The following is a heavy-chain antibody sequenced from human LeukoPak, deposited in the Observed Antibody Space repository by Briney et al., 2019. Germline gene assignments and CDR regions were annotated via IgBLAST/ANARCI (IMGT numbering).Heavy chain of an antibody. V-gene: IGHV3-23*01. D-gene: IGHD3-22*01. CDR2: IGGSGGST. J-gene: IGHJ3*02. CDR1: GFTFSSYG. CDR3: AKSWNYYDSSGDDALDI. Sequence: GGSLRLSCAASGFTFSSYGMTWVRQAPGKGLEWVSVIGGSGGSTYYADSVKGRFTISRDNSKNTLYLQMNSLRVEDTAVYYCAKSWNYYDSSGDDALDIWGQGTMVTVSS.